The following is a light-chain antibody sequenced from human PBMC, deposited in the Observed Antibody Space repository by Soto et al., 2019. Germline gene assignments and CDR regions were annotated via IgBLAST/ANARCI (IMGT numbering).Light chain of an antibody. J-gene: IGKJ2*01. CDR2: GAS. CDR3: QQYHNWPPQYT. V-gene: IGKV3-15*01. CDR1: QSVASN. Sequence: EIVITQSPASLSVSPGDGATLCCRASQSVASNVAWYQQKPGQGPRLLIHGASTRAVGVPARFSGSGSGTDFTLTINSLQSEDFAVYYCQQYHNWPPQYTFGQGTKLQFK.